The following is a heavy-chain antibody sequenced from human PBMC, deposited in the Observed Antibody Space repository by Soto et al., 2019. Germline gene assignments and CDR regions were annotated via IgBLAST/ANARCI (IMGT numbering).Heavy chain of an antibody. CDR1: GFTFSSYW. J-gene: IGHJ4*02. V-gene: IGHV3-7*01. Sequence: EVQLVESGGGLVQPGGSLRLSCAASGFTFSSYWMSWVRQAPGKGLEWVANIKQDGSEKDYVDSVKGRFTISRDNAKNSLYLQMNSLRVEDTAVYYCARTPYYYDSSDYFDYWGQGTLVTVSS. CDR3: ARTPYYYDSSDYFDY. CDR2: IKQDGSEK. D-gene: IGHD3-22*01.